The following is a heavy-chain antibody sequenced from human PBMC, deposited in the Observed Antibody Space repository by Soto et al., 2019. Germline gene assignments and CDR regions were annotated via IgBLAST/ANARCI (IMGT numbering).Heavy chain of an antibody. D-gene: IGHD2-21*01. Sequence: EVQVLESGGGLVQPGGSLRLSCAGSGFTFSNYAMSWVRQAAGKGLEWVSFTSASGANTYYADSVKGRFTISRDNSEDTLYLQINSLRAEDTAVYFCAKDQYGTIPRRGGLDYWGQGTLVTVSS. CDR1: GFTFSNYA. V-gene: IGHV3-23*01. CDR2: TSASGANT. J-gene: IGHJ4*02. CDR3: AKDQYGTIPRRGGLDY.